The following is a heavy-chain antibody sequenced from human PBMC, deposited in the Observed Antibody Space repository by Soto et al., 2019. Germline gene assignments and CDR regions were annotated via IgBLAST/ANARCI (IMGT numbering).Heavy chain of an antibody. CDR3: ARETISSWYLYYYGMDV. CDR1: GGSISSGGYY. CDR2: IYYSGST. J-gene: IGHJ6*02. V-gene: IGHV4-31*03. D-gene: IGHD6-13*01. Sequence: QVQLQESGPGLVKPSQILSLTCTVSGGSISSGGYYWNWIRQHPGKGLEWIGYIYYSGSTYYNPSLKSRVTISVDTSKNQFSLKLSSVTAADTAVYYCARETISSWYLYYYGMDVWGQGTTVTVSS.